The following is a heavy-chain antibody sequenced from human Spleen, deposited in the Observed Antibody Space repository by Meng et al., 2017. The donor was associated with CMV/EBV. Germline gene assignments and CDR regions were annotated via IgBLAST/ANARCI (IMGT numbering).Heavy chain of an antibody. CDR2: LYHSGST. CDR1: GASITTNSYY. Sequence: QLQLQESGPGLVKPSENLSLICAVSGASITTNSYYWGWIRQPPGKGLEWVGSLYHSGSTFYNPSLKSRVTISVDTSKNQFSLRLRSVTAADTAVYYCARETPYCSAYTCDFYFFDDWGQGALVTVSS. D-gene: IGHD2-15*01. CDR3: ARETPYCSAYTCDFYFFDD. V-gene: IGHV4-39*07. J-gene: IGHJ4*02.